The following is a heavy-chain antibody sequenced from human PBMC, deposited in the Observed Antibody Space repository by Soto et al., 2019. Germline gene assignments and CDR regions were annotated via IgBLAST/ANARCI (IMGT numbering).Heavy chain of an antibody. CDR3: ARVFYYDFWSGYYFFPRYMDV. CDR1: GFTFSDYY. V-gene: IGHV3-11*01. Sequence: GGSLRLSCAASGFTFSDYYMSWIRQAPGKGLEWVSYISSSGSTIYYADSVKGRFTISRDNAKNSLYLQMNSLRAEDTAVYYCARVFYYDFWSGYYFFPRYMDVWGKGTTVTVSS. D-gene: IGHD3-3*01. CDR2: ISSSGSTI. J-gene: IGHJ6*03.